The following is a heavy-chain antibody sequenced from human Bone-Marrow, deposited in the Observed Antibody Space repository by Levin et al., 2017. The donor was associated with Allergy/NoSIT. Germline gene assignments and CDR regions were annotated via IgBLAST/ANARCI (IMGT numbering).Heavy chain of an antibody. J-gene: IGHJ6*02. CDR3: ARRYNWNDVAKIYYYYYGMDV. V-gene: IGHV3-30*03. Sequence: GGSLRLSCAASGFTFSSYGMYWVRQAPGKGLEWVAVISYDGSNKYYADSVKGRFTISRDNSKNTLYLQMNSLRAEDTAVYYCARRYNWNDVAKIYYYYYGMDVWGQGTTVTVSS. D-gene: IGHD1-1*01. CDR1: GFTFSSYG. CDR2: ISYDGSNK.